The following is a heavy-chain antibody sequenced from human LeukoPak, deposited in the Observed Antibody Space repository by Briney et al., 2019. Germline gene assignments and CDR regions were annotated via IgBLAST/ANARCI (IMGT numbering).Heavy chain of an antibody. CDR2: IKSDGSEE. J-gene: IGHJ4*02. CDR3: ARGDLWLGH. V-gene: IGHV3-7*01. D-gene: IGHD3-10*01. Sequence: GGSLRLSCATSGSIFSSYWMCWVRQAPGKGLEWVANIKSDGSEEYYGDSVKGRFTISRDNAKNSLYLQMNSLRVEDTAVYYCARGDLWLGHWGQGSLVTVSS. CDR1: GSIFSSYW.